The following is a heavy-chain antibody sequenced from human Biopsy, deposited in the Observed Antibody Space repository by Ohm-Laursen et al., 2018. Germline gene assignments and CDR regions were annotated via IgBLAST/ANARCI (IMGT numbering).Heavy chain of an antibody. CDR1: GDSISSYY. V-gene: IGHV4-59*08. Sequence: SETLSLTCTVSGDSISSYYWSWIRQPPGKGLEWIGDVYYSGSTNRNPSLKSRVTILVDTSKSQFSLKLNSVTAADTAVYYCGRREVVITHDAFDTWGQGTMVTVSS. D-gene: IGHD3-22*01. J-gene: IGHJ3*02. CDR3: GRREVVITHDAFDT. CDR2: VYYSGST.